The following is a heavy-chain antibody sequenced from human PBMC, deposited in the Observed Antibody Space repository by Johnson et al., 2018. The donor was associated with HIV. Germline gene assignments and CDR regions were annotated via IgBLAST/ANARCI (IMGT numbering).Heavy chain of an antibody. Sequence: VQLVESGGGLIQPGGSLRLSCKASGFSISSNYMSWVRQPPGKGLEWVSVFYSGSNTFYADSVKGRFTLSRDNAKKSLYLQMSSLRAEDTAVYYCARAPYNWNEGLFAAFDMWGRGTKVTVSS. J-gene: IGHJ3*02. CDR3: ARAPYNWNEGLFAAFDM. V-gene: IGHV3-53*01. D-gene: IGHD1-20*01. CDR1: GFSISSNY. CDR2: FYSGSNT.